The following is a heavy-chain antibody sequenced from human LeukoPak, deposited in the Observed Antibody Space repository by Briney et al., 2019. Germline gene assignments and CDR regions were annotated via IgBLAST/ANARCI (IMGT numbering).Heavy chain of an antibody. CDR2: ISSSSSYT. CDR1: GFTFSSYS. J-gene: IGHJ4*02. D-gene: IGHD6-19*01. CDR3: ARDGDSGWYFDY. Sequence: GGSLRLSCAASGFTFSSYSMNWVRQAPGKGLEWVSSISSSSSYTYYADSVKGRFTISRDNAKNSLYLQMNSLRAEDTAVYYCARDGDSGWYFDYWGQGTLVTVSS. V-gene: IGHV3-21*04.